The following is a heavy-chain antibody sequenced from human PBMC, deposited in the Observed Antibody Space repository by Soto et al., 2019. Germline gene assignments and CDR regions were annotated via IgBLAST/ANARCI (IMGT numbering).Heavy chain of an antibody. CDR1: GFTFSSYW. CDR3: ARDHYYDSSGYYYDAFDI. Sequence: GGSLRLSCAASGFTFSSYWMHWVRQAPGKWLVWVSRINSDGSSTSYADSVKGRFTISRDNAKNTLYLQMNSLRAEDTAVYYCARDHYYDSSGYYYDAFDIWGQGTMVTVSS. CDR2: INSDGSST. V-gene: IGHV3-74*01. J-gene: IGHJ3*02. D-gene: IGHD3-22*01.